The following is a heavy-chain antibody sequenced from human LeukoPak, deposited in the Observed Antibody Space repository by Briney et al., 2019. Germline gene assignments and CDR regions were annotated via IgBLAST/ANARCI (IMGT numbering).Heavy chain of an antibody. J-gene: IGHJ4*02. V-gene: IGHV3-11*01. CDR3: TRQRRGTYYAFDS. CDR1: GFSISDYY. CDR2: ITSGGAST. Sequence: GVSLRLSCDASGFSISDYYMSWIRQSPGKAREGISYITSGGASTNYADSVKGRFTISRDKAKNPVALQLNSLRAEDTAVYYCTRQRRGTYYAFDSWGQGTLVTVSS. D-gene: IGHD3-16*01.